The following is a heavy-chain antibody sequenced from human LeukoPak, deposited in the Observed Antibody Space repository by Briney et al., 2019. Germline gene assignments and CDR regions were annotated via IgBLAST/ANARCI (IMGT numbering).Heavy chain of an antibody. J-gene: IGHJ3*02. CDR3: ARVSYCSSTSCYSDAFDI. CDR2: INPNSGGT. Sequence: ASVKVSCKATGYTFTVYYMHWVRQAPGQGLEWMGWINPNSGGTNYAQKFQGRVTMTRDTSISTAYMELSRLRSDDTAVYYCARVSYCSSTSCYSDAFDIWGQGTMVTVSS. D-gene: IGHD2-2*02. V-gene: IGHV1-2*02. CDR1: GYTFTVYY.